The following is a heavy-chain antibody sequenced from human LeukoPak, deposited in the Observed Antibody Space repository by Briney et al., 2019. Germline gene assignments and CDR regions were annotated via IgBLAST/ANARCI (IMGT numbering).Heavy chain of an antibody. CDR1: GFTFDEYA. CDR3: AKDLGPTGAAWFDP. V-gene: IGHV3-43*02. D-gene: IGHD1-14*01. Sequence: PGGSLRPSCAASGFTFDEYAMHWVRQPPGKGLEWVSLISGDGSNTYSADSVKGRFTISRDNSKNSLYLQMNSLRTEDTAFYYCAKDLGPTGAAWFDPWGQGTLVTVSS. CDR2: ISGDGSNT. J-gene: IGHJ5*02.